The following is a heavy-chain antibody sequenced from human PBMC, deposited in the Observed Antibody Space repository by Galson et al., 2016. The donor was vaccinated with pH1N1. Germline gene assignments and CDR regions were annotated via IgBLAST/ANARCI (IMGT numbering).Heavy chain of an antibody. J-gene: IGHJ4*02. D-gene: IGHD2/OR15-2a*01. CDR2: INPRSSAT. CDR1: GYTFSNSD. V-gene: IGHV1-2*02. CDR3: TRSTTSCNDGFFFFTH. Sequence: SVKVSCKASGYTFSNSDLHWVRQAPGHGLEWIGWINPRSSATDYAQQFQGRVTMITDKSTNTAYMELSGLTSDDTAIYYCTRSTTSCNDGFFFFTHWGQGTLVTVSS.